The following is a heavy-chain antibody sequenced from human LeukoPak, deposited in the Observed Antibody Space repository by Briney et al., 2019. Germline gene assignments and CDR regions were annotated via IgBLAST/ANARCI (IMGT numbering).Heavy chain of an antibody. V-gene: IGHV3-23*01. Sequence: GGSLRLSCAASGFTLSSYAMSWVRQAPGKGLECVSAISGSGGSTYYADSVKGRFTISRDNSKNALYLQMHSLRAEDTAVYYCAREVKYSNSWSPPYFDYWGQGTLVTVSS. J-gene: IGHJ4*02. CDR1: GFTLSSYA. CDR2: ISGSGGST. CDR3: AREVKYSNSWSPPYFDY. D-gene: IGHD6-13*01.